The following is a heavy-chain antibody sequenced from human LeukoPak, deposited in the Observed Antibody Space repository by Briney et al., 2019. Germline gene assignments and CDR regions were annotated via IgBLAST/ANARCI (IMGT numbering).Heavy chain of an antibody. V-gene: IGHV3-7*03. Sequence: GGSLRLSCAASGFTFSSYWMSWVRQAPGKGLEWVASIKEDGSEKYYVDSVKGRFTISRDNAKNSLYLQTNSLSAEDTAVYYWARNKGMGASTGSVFDYWGQGTLVTVSS. CDR1: GFTFSSYW. CDR3: ARNKGMGASTGSVFDY. J-gene: IGHJ4*02. CDR2: IKEDGSEK. D-gene: IGHD1-26*01.